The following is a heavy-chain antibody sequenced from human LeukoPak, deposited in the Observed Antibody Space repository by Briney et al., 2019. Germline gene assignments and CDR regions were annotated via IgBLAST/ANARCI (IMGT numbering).Heavy chain of an antibody. Sequence: ASVKVSCKASGYTFTGYYMHWVRQAPGQGLEWMGGIIPIFGTANYAQKFQGRVTITTDESTSTAYMELSSLRSEDTAVYYCARAGTTGTTGFDYWGRGTLVTVSS. CDR1: GYTFTGYY. D-gene: IGHD1-1*01. CDR2: IIPIFGTA. J-gene: IGHJ4*02. V-gene: IGHV1-69*05. CDR3: ARAGTTGTTGFDY.